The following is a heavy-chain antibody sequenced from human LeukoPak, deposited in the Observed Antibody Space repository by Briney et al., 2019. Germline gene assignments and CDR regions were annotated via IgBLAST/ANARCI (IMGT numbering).Heavy chain of an antibody. CDR1: GFTFSSHA. V-gene: IGHV3-23*01. D-gene: IGHD2-21*01. CDR3: ATERGDSPDY. CDR2: ISGSGANT. J-gene: IGHJ4*02. Sequence: PGGSLRLSCAASGFTFSSHAMGWVRQAPGKGLEWVSGISGSGANTYHADSVKGRFTISRDNSKNTLYVQMNSLRAEDTAVYYCATERGDSPDYWGQGTLVTVSS.